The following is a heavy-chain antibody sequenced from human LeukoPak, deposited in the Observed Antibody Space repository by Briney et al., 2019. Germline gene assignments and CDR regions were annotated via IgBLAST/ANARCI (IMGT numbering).Heavy chain of an antibody. CDR3: ARDSSSYYFDY. J-gene: IGHJ4*02. V-gene: IGHV3-66*01. CDR1: GFTVSNNY. D-gene: IGHD6-6*01. Sequence: GGSLRLSCAASGFTVSNNYMSWVRQAPGKGLVWVSSIYSGGSTYYTDSVKGRFTISRDNSKNTLYLQMNSLRAEDTAVYYCARDSSSYYFDYWGQGTLVTVSS. CDR2: IYSGGST.